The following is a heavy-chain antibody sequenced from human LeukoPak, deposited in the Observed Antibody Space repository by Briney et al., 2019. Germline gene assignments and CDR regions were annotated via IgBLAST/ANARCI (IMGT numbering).Heavy chain of an antibody. CDR2: FDPEDGET. V-gene: IGHV1-24*01. Sequence: ASVTVSCKVSGYTLSELSMHWVRQAPAKGLEWMGGFDPEDGETIYAQKFQGRVTMTEDSPRDIAYMELSSLRSEDTAVYYCAAKSGAFDYWGQGTQVTVSS. CDR3: AAKSGAFDY. D-gene: IGHD3-10*01. J-gene: IGHJ4*02. CDR1: GYTLSELS.